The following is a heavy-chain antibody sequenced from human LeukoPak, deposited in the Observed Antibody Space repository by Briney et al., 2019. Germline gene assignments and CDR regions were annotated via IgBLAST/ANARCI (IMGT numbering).Heavy chain of an antibody. CDR1: GFTLSSYI. CDR2: IKGSAEAT. J-gene: IGHJ4*02. Sequence: GGTLCLSRVPSGFTLSSYIMTWVRQAPGKGQEWVSTIKGSAEATFDADSVKDRITITRDNSKTTLYLQMNSLTADDAALYFCARDQGSSGYPSTDYWGQGTLVTVSS. V-gene: IGHV3-23*01. D-gene: IGHD3-22*01. CDR3: ARDQGSSGYPSTDY.